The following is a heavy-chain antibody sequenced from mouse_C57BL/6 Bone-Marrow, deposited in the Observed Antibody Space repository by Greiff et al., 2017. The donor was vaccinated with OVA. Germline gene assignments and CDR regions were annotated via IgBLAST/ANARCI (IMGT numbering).Heavy chain of an antibody. V-gene: IGHV1-42*01. J-gene: IGHJ3*01. CDR2: INPSTGGT. CDR3: AGLRRRTWFAY. Sequence: VQLKESGPELVKPGASVKISCQASGYSFTGYYMNWVKQSPEKSLEWIGEINPSTGGTTYNQKFKAKATLTVDKSSSTAYMQLKSLTSEDSAVYYCAGLRRRTWFAYWGQGTLVTVSA. D-gene: IGHD2-4*01. CDR1: GYSFTGYY.